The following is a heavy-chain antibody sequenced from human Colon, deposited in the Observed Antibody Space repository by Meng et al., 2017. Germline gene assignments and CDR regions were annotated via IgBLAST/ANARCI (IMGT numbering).Heavy chain of an antibody. D-gene: IGHD3-10*01. J-gene: IGHJ4*02. V-gene: IGHV1-8*01. CDR1: GYTFRGYG. CDR2: VTPKSGST. CDR3: ATIRGFLYGYSDD. Sequence: QVYLVQSGGEVKKPGASVKVSCKTSGYTFRGYGISWVRQAPGQGLEWMGWVTPKSGSTVYAPKFQGRVTMTRNTSISTAYLELTNLRSEDTAMYYCATIRGFLYGYSDDWGQGTLVTVSS.